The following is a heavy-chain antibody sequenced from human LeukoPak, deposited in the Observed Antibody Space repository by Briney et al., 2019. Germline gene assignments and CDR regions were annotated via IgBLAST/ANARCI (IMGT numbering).Heavy chain of an antibody. J-gene: IGHJ4*02. Sequence: ASVKVSCKASGYTFTSYGISWVRQAPGQGLEWKGWISAYIGNTNYAQKLQGRVTMTTDTSTSTAYMELRSLRSDDTAVYYCARDDCSGGSCYLRYWGQGTLVTVSS. CDR3: ARDDCSGGSCYLRY. CDR1: GYTFTSYG. D-gene: IGHD2-15*01. CDR2: ISAYIGNT. V-gene: IGHV1-18*01.